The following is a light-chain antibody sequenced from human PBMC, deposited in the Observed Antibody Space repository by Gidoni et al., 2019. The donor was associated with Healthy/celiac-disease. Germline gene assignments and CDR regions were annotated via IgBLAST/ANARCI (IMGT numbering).Light chain of an antibody. Sequence: DIVMPQSPDSLAVSLDERATINCKSSQSVLYSSNNKNYLAWYQQKPGQPPKLLIYWASTRESGVPDRFSGSGSGTDFTLTISSLQAEDVAVYYCQQYYSTPLTFGGXTKVEIK. CDR2: WAS. J-gene: IGKJ4*01. CDR1: QSVLYSSNNKNY. V-gene: IGKV4-1*01. CDR3: QQYYSTPLT.